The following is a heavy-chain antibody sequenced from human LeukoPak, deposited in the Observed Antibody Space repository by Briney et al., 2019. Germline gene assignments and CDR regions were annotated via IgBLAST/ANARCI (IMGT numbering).Heavy chain of an antibody. CDR1: GYTFINRA. V-gene: IGHV1-18*01. Sequence: ASVKISCKASGYTFINRAISWVRQAPGEGLEWVGWISTYNGLTNSAQNFQGRLTLTTDTSTSTAYMELRSLRSDDTAVYFCGRLRSIGASGHDASDMWGQGTVVTVSS. CDR3: GRLRSIGASGHDASDM. CDR2: ISTYNGLT. D-gene: IGHD3-3*01. J-gene: IGHJ3*02.